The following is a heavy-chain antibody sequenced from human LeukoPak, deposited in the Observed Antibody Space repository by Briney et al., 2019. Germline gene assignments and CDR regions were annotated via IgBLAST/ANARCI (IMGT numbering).Heavy chain of an antibody. J-gene: IGHJ4*02. CDR3: ARGDLDTAMVRRYYFDY. Sequence: GGSLRLSCAASGFTFSSYWMSWVRQAPGKGLEWVANIKQDGSEKYYVDSVKGRFTISRDNAKNSLYLQMNSLRAEDTAVYYCARGDLDTAMVRRYYFDYWGQGTLVTVSS. V-gene: IGHV3-7*01. CDR2: IKQDGSEK. D-gene: IGHD5-18*01. CDR1: GFTFSSYW.